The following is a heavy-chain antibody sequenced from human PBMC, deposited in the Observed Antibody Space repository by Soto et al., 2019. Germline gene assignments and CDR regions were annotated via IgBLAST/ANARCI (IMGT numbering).Heavy chain of an antibody. CDR3: ARDTYSSGWYDS. Sequence: GGSLRLSCAASGFTVSSGYMAWVRQAPGKGLEWISVLFSGASSYYADSVKGRFTISRDNSKNTLSLEMNSLRVEDTAVYFCARDTYSSGWYDSWGQGTLVTVSS. CDR2: LFSGASS. CDR1: GFTVSSGY. D-gene: IGHD6-19*01. J-gene: IGHJ5*01. V-gene: IGHV3-53*05.